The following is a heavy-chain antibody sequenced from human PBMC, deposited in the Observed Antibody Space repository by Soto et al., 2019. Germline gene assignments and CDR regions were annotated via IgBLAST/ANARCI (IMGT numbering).Heavy chain of an antibody. J-gene: IGHJ4*02. CDR1: GYTFVNYA. V-gene: IGHV1-18*01. Sequence: QVPLVQSGAEVKKPGASVKVSCKSSGYTFVNYAICWVRQPARQGLEGMGCISASNGNTDYAQNLQGRVTMTTDTSTTTDCRGLRSMRSDNTAVYVCAREAGSGSYYPFDYCGQGTLVTV. D-gene: IGHD3-10*01. CDR3: AREAGSGSYYPFDY. CDR2: ISASNGNT.